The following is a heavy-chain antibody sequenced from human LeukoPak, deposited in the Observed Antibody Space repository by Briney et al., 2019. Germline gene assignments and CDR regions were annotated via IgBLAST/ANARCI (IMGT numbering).Heavy chain of an antibody. CDR2: IDTPGNT. CDR3: IRIRTREHQYGMDV. J-gene: IGHJ6*02. V-gene: IGHV3-13*01. CDR1: GFTFSDYD. Sequence: GGSLRLSCAASGFTFSDYDMHWVRQATGKGLEWVSAIDTPGNTYYQGSVKGRFTISREDAKNSLYLQMNGLTDGDTAVYYCIRIRTREHQYGMDVWGQGTTVTDSS. D-gene: IGHD1-26*01.